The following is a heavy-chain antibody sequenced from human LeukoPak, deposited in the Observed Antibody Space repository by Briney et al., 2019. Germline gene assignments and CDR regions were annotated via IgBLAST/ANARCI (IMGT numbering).Heavy chain of an antibody. CDR1: GGSISSSSYY. J-gene: IGHJ6*03. V-gene: IGHV4-39*07. CDR3: ARGRYESTRLSAYYYYYMDV. CDR2: IYYSGST. Sequence: SETLSLTCTVSGGSISSSSYYWGWIRQPPGKGLEWIGSIYYSGSTYYNPSLKSRVTISVDTSKNQFSLKLSSVTAADTAVYYCARGRYESTRLSAYYYYYMDVWGKGTTVTVSS. D-gene: IGHD1-14*01.